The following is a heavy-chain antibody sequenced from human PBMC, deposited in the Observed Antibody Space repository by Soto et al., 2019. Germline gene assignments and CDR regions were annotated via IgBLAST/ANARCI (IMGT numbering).Heavy chain of an antibody. Sequence: EVQLVESGGGLVKPGGSLRLSCAASGFTFSNAWMNWVRQAPGKGLEWVGRIKSKTDGGTTDYAAPVKGRFTISRDDSKNTLYLQMNSLKTEATAVYYCTTDVDYYDSSGYRLFDYWGQGTLVTVSS. D-gene: IGHD3-22*01. J-gene: IGHJ4*02. V-gene: IGHV3-15*07. CDR1: GFTFSNAW. CDR3: TTDVDYYDSSGYRLFDY. CDR2: IKSKTDGGTT.